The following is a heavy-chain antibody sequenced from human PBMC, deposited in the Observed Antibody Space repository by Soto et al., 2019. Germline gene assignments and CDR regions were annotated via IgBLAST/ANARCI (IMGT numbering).Heavy chain of an antibody. D-gene: IGHD5-12*01. CDR1: GGSISSYY. J-gene: IGHJ4*02. Sequence: SETLSLTCTVSGGSISSYYWSWIRQPPGKGLEWIGYIYYSGSTNCNPSLKSRVTISVDTSKNQFSLKLSSVTAADTAVYYCARSGGYSGYDTIDYWGQGTLVTVSS. CDR3: ARSGGYSGYDTIDY. CDR2: IYYSGST. V-gene: IGHV4-59*01.